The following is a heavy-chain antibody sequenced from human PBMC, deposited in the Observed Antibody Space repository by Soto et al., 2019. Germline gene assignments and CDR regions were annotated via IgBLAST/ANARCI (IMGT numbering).Heavy chain of an antibody. V-gene: IGHV3-30-3*01. Sequence: QLQLVESGGGVVQPGRSLRLSCAASGFTFKSHAMHWVRQAPGKGLEWVALISYDGRNKHYADSVKGRLTISRDNSNNPLYLQMNSLRAEDAAVYSCARVGATFGLDVWGQGTTVTVSS. CDR1: GFTFKSHA. J-gene: IGHJ6*02. CDR2: ISYDGRNK. CDR3: ARVGATFGLDV. D-gene: IGHD1-26*01.